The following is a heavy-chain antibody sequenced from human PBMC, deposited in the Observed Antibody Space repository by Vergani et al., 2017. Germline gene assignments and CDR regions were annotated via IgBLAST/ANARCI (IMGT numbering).Heavy chain of an antibody. V-gene: IGHV1-46*01. Sequence: QGQLAQSGAEVKKPGASVKVSCKASGYTFTSYYMHWVRQAPGQGLEWMGIINPSGGSTSYAQKFQGRVTMTRDTSTSTVYMELSSLRSEDTAVYYCARDSRYCSSTSCYVGRDWFDPWGQGTLVTVSS. CDR2: INPSGGST. CDR1: GYTFTSYY. J-gene: IGHJ5*02. D-gene: IGHD2-2*01. CDR3: ARDSRYCSSTSCYVGRDWFDP.